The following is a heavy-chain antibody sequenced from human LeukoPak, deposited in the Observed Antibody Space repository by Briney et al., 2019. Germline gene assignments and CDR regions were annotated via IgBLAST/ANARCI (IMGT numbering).Heavy chain of an antibody. V-gene: IGHV1-69*05. CDR2: IIPIFGTA. CDR3: ARGRTVATPFDY. J-gene: IGHJ4*02. Sequence: SVKVSCKASGGTFSSYAISWVRQAPGQGLEWMGGIIPIFGTANYAQKFQGRVTITTDESTSTAYMELSSLRSEDTAVYYCARGRTVATPFDYWGQGTLVTVSS. CDR1: GGTFSSYA. D-gene: IGHD5-12*01.